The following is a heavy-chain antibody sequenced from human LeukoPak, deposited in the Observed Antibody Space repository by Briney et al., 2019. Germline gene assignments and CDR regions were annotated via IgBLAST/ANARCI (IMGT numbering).Heavy chain of an antibody. CDR3: AGTTVRGNWFDP. CDR2: IYTSGST. Sequence: PSQTLSLTCTVAGGSISSYYWSWIRQPPGKGLEWIGYIYTSGSTNYNPSLKSRVTISVDTSKNQFSLKLSSVTAADTAVYYCAGTTVRGNWFDPWGQGTLVTVSS. V-gene: IGHV4-59*01. J-gene: IGHJ5*02. CDR1: GGSISSYY. D-gene: IGHD4-17*01.